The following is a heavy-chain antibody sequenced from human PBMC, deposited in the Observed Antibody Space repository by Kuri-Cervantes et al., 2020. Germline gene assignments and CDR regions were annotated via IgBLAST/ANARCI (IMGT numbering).Heavy chain of an antibody. D-gene: IGHD3-9*01. CDR1: GGSISSYY. J-gene: IGHJ5*02. CDR2: IYTSGST. Sequence: ESLKISCTVSGGSISSYYWSWIRQPAGKGLGWIGRIYTSGSTNYNPSLKSRVTMSVDTSKNQFSLKLSSVTAADTAVYYCARADYDILTGYLNWFDPWGQGTLVTVSS. CDR3: ARADYDILTGYLNWFDP. V-gene: IGHV4-4*07.